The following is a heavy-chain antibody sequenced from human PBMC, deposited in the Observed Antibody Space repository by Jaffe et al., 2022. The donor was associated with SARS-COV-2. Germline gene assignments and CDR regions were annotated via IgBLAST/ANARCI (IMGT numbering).Heavy chain of an antibody. J-gene: IGHJ4*02. CDR2: ISGSSDST. CDR1: GITFRNHV. V-gene: IGHV3-23*01. Sequence: EVQLLESGGGLVQPGGSLRLSCAASGITFRNHVMSWVRQAPGKGLEWVSAISGSSDSTYYADSVKGRFTISRDNSKNTLYLQMNSLRVEDTAVYYCASRPPTGRLISPFDYWGRGSLVTVSS. D-gene: IGHD3-16*01. CDR3: ASRPPTGRLISPFDY.